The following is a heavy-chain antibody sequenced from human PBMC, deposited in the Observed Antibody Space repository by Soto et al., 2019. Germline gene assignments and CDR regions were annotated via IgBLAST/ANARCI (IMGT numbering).Heavy chain of an antibody. CDR3: ARTHDYGGNFYYFDY. CDR1: GFSLSTSGMC. V-gene: IGHV2-70*01. J-gene: IGHJ4*02. Sequence: ESGPTLVNPTQTLTLTCTFSGFSLSTSGMCVSWIRQPPGKALEWLALIDWDDDKYYSTSLKTRLTISKDTSKNQVVLTMTNMDPVDTATYYCARTHDYGGNFYYFDYWGQGTLVTSPQ. D-gene: IGHD4-17*01. CDR2: IDWDDDK.